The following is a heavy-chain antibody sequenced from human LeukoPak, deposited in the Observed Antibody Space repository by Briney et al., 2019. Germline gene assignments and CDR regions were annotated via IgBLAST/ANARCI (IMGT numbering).Heavy chain of an antibody. CDR3: ARGSTSDWPLDH. D-gene: IGHD2-2*01. CDR1: GYTFTSYD. Sequence: GASVKVSCKASGYTFTSYDINWVRQATGQRFEWMGWIDAGNGDTRYSQKFQGRVTITRDTSASTAYIELRSLRSEDTAMYYCARGSTSDWPLDHWGQETLVTISS. V-gene: IGHV1-3*01. CDR2: IDAGNGDT. J-gene: IGHJ4*02.